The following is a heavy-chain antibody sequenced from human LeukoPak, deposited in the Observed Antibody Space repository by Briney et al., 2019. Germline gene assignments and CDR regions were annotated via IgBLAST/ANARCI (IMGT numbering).Heavy chain of an antibody. J-gene: IGHJ3*02. D-gene: IGHD6-19*01. CDR1: GYTFTSYY. Sequence: ASVKVSCKASGYTFTSYYMHWVRQAPGQGLEWMGIINPSGGSTSYAQKFQGRVTMTRDMSTSTVYMELSSLRSEDTAVYYCASTPGYSSGWYGGAFDIWGQGTMVTVSS. CDR3: ASTPGYSSGWYGGAFDI. CDR2: INPSGGST. V-gene: IGHV1-46*01.